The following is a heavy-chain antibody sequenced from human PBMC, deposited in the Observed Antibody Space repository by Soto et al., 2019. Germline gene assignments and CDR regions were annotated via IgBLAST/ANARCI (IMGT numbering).Heavy chain of an antibody. CDR2: IYYSGST. D-gene: IGHD3-10*01. CDR1: GGSISSSSYY. J-gene: IGHJ3*02. V-gene: IGHV4-39*01. CDR3: ARVFPRGAHEAFDI. Sequence: QLQLQESGPGLVKPSETLSLTCTVSGGSISSSSYYWGWIRQPPGKGLEWIGCIYYSGSTYYDPSLKSRGTIPVDEAKNQCSLKPSSVTAAAAAVYYCARVFPRGAHEAFDIWGQGTMVTVSS.